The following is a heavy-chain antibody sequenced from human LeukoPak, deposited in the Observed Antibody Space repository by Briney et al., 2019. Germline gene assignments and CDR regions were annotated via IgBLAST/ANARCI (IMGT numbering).Heavy chain of an antibody. CDR2: ISSNGGST. D-gene: IGHD3-22*01. Sequence: GGSLRLSCAASGFTFSSYAMHWVRQAPGKGLEYVSAISSNGGSTYYANSVKGRFTISRDNSKNTLYLQMGSLRADDMAVYYCARSEYYDSSGPLDYWGQGTLVTVSS. CDR3: ARSEYYDSSGPLDY. V-gene: IGHV3-64*01. CDR1: GFTFSSYA. J-gene: IGHJ4*02.